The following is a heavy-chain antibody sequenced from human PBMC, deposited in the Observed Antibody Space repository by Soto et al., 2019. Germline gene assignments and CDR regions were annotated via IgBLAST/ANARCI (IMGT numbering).Heavy chain of an antibody. CDR3: ARGALGAGFLEWLLYNWFDP. J-gene: IGHJ5*02. V-gene: IGHV4-34*01. CDR1: GGSFSGYY. CDR2: INHSGST. D-gene: IGHD3-3*01. Sequence: SETLSLTCAVYGGSFSGYYWSWIRQPPGKGLEWIGEINHSGSTNYNPSLKSRVTISVDTSKNQFSLKLSSVTAADTAVYYCARGALGAGFLEWLLYNWFDPWGQGTLVTVSS.